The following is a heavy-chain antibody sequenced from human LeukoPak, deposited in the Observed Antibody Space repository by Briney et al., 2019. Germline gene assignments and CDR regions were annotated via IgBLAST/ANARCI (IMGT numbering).Heavy chain of an antibody. J-gene: IGHJ5*02. D-gene: IGHD3-10*01. Sequence: ASVKVSCKASGYTFTSYYMHWVRQAPGQGLEWMGIINPSGGSTSYAQKFQGRVTMTRDTSTSTVYMELSSLRSEDTAVYYCAGPYYYGSGSTNWFDPWGQGTLVTVSS. CDR3: AGPYYYGSGSTNWFDP. V-gene: IGHV1-46*03. CDR1: GYTFTSYY. CDR2: INPSGGST.